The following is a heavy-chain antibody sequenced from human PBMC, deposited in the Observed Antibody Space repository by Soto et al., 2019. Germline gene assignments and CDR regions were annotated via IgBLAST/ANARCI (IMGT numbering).Heavy chain of an antibody. CDR3: ALRPPGIAAAGNWFDP. CDR1: GGTFSSYA. CDR2: IIPILGTA. V-gene: IGHV1-69*12. J-gene: IGHJ5*02. Sequence: QVQLVQSGAEVKNPGSSVKVSCKASGGTFSSYAISWVRQAPGQGLEWMGGIIPILGTANYAQKFQGRVTITADESTSTAYMELSSLRSEDTAVYYCALRPPGIAAAGNWFDPWGQGTLVTVSS. D-gene: IGHD6-13*01.